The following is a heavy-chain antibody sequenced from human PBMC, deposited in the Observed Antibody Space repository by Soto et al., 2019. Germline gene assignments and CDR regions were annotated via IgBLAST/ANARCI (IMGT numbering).Heavy chain of an antibody. Sequence: PSETLSLTCTVSGGSISSYYWSWIRQPPGKGLEWIGYIYYSGSTNYNPSLKSRVTISVDTSKNQFSLKLSSVTAADTAVYYCARGGQKRGYCGGGSCYGNFDYWGQGTLVTVSS. D-gene: IGHD2-15*01. CDR3: ARGGQKRGYCGGGSCYGNFDY. J-gene: IGHJ4*02. CDR2: IYYSGST. V-gene: IGHV4-59*13. CDR1: GGSISSYY.